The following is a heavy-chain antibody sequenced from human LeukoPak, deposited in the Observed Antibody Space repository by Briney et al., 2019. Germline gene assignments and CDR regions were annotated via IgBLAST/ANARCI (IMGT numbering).Heavy chain of an antibody. J-gene: IGHJ6*04. D-gene: IGHD6-19*01. Sequence: GGSLRLSCAASGFTFSSYWMHWVRQAPGKGLVWVSRINSDGSSTSYADSVKGRFTISRDNAKNTLYLQMNSLRAEDTAVYYCARDPSLGYSSGWYYYGMDVWGKGTTVTVSS. CDR1: GFTFSSYW. CDR2: INSDGSST. CDR3: ARDPSLGYSSGWYYYGMDV. V-gene: IGHV3-74*01.